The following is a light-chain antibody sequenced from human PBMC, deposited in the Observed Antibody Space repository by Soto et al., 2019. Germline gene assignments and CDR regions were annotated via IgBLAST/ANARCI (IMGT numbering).Light chain of an antibody. CDR3: QQYNTYPLT. V-gene: IGKV1-5*03. CDR1: QSISTW. CDR2: KAS. Sequence: DIQMTQSPSTLSASVGDRVTITCRASQSISTWLAWYQQKPGKAPKLLIYKASSLESGVPSRFSGSGSGTEFTPTINTLQPDDFATYYCQQYNTYPLTFGGGTTVEIK. J-gene: IGKJ4*01.